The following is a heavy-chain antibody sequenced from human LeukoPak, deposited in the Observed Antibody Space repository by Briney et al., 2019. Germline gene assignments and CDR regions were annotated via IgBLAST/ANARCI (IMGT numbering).Heavy chain of an antibody. CDR3: ARNDGFDY. Sequence: GGSLRLSCAASGFTFSSYEMHWVRQAPGKGLEWVSYISSNGSTIYYADSVKGRFTISRDNAKNSLYLQMSSLRAEDTAVYYCARNDGFDYWGQGTLVTVSS. CDR1: GFTFSSYE. V-gene: IGHV3-48*03. CDR2: ISSNGSTI. D-gene: IGHD1-1*01. J-gene: IGHJ4*02.